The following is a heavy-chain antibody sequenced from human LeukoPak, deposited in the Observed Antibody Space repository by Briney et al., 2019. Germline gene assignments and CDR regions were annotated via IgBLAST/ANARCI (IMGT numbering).Heavy chain of an antibody. D-gene: IGHD2-15*01. V-gene: IGHV3-48*04. J-gene: IGHJ4*02. CDR2: ISSSSSTI. Sequence: GGSLRLSCAASGFTFSSYSMNWVRQAPGKGLEWVSYISSSSSTIYYADSVKGRFTISRDNAKNSLYLQMNSLRAEDTAVYYCAGKRGLLPSNYWGQGTLVTVSS. CDR1: GFTFSSYS. CDR3: AGKRGLLPSNY.